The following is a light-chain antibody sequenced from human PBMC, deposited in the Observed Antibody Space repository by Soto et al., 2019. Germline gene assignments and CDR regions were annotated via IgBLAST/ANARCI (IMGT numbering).Light chain of an antibody. V-gene: IGLV2-8*01. CDR3: SSYAGSNKVV. J-gene: IGLJ3*02. CDR2: DVN. CDR1: STDVGNYNY. Sequence: QSALTQPPSASGSPGQSLTISCTGTSTDVGNYNYVSWYQQHPGKAPKLMISDVNRRPSGVPDRFSGSKSGNTASLTVSGLQAEDEADYYCSSYAGSNKVVFGGGTKLTVL.